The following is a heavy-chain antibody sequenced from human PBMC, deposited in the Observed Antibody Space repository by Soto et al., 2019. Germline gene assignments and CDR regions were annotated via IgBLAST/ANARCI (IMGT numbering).Heavy chain of an antibody. Sequence: EVQLLESGGALVQPGGSLRLSCAASGFTFRSYAMSWVRQAPGKGLEWVSVISDSGGYTYYADSVKGRFTISRDNSENTLYLQMSSLRAGDTAIYYCEKGTGDDFWSGYYFFDYWGQGTLVTVSS. V-gene: IGHV3-23*01. CDR1: GFTFRSYA. D-gene: IGHD3-3*01. CDR2: ISDSGGYT. CDR3: EKGTGDDFWSGYYFFDY. J-gene: IGHJ4*02.